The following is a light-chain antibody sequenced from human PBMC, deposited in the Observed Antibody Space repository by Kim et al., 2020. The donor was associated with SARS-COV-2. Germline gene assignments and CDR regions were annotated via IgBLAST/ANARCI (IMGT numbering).Light chain of an antibody. CDR2: GAF. Sequence: PGERATLSCRASQSVSSSYLAWYQQKPGQAPRLLIYGAFRRATGIPDRFSGSGSGTDFTLTISRLEPEDFAVYYCQHYGSSPPMYTFGQGTKLEI. J-gene: IGKJ2*01. CDR1: QSVSSSY. CDR3: QHYGSSPPMYT. V-gene: IGKV3-20*01.